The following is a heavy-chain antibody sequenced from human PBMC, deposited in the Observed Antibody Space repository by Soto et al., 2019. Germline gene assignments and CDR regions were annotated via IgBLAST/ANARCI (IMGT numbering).Heavy chain of an antibody. V-gene: IGHV3-21*04. J-gene: IGHJ4*02. CDR2: VSKSDYT. CDR1: GFPFNNYG. D-gene: IGHD2-2*01. CDR3: AREDSIIIPAVSDF. Sequence: SLRLSFVVYGFPFNNYGINWVRQAPGKGLEWVSTVSKSDYTYYSDLVKGRFTISRDNAKNTVSLQMNTLRVEDTAVYFCAREDSIIIPAVSDFWGQGTLVTVSS.